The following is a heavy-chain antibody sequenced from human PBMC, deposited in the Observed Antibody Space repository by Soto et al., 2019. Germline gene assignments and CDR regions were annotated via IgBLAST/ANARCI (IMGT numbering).Heavy chain of an antibody. CDR2: ISWTDNK. CDR3: ARVFNYSPDY. J-gene: IGHJ4*02. D-gene: IGHD4-4*01. V-gene: IGHV2-5*01. Sequence: QITLKESGPTLVKPTQTLTLTCTFSGFSFSTSGVGVGWIRQPPGKALEWLALISWTDNKRYSPSLKSRLTVTKDTSINQVVLTMTDMDPVDTATYYCARVFNYSPDYWGQGTLVTVSS. CDR1: GFSFSTSGVG.